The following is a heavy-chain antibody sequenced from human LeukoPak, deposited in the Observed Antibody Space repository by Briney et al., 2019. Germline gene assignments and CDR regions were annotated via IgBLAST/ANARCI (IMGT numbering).Heavy chain of an antibody. CDR2: ISYDGNNK. Sequence: SGKSLRLSCEAPEFIFSSYALNWVRQAPGKGLDWVAVISYDGNNKYYADSVKGRFTISRDNSKNAVYLQMNSLRAEDTAVYYCARMGPDDFWSGYSYYYYMDVWGKGTTVTVSS. V-gene: IGHV3-30*07. CDR1: EFIFSSYA. CDR3: ARMGPDDFWSGYSYYYYMDV. J-gene: IGHJ6*03. D-gene: IGHD3-3*01.